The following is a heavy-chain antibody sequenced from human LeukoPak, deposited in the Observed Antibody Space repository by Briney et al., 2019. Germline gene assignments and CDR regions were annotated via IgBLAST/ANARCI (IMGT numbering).Heavy chain of an antibody. CDR1: GYIFTNYW. J-gene: IGHJ4*02. CDR2: IYPDDSDT. CDR3: TRRVGSSAYSDY. Sequence: GESLKISCKGSGYIFTNYWIDWVRQMPGKRLEWMGSIYPDDSDTRYSPPFQGQVTISADKSISTANLQWSSLKASDTAMYYCTRRVGSSAYSDYWGQGTLVTVSS. D-gene: IGHD6-25*01. V-gene: IGHV5-51*01.